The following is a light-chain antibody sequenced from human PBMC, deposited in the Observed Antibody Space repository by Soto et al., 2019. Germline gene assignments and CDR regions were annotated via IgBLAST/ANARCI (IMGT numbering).Light chain of an antibody. J-gene: IGLJ1*01. CDR3: FSHTSGDSYV. CDR2: EVT. Sequence: QSVLTQPASVSGSPGQSITISCTGTSSDIGAYNYVSWYQQYPGKAPKLMIYEVTNRPSGVSNRFSGSKTGNTASLTISGLQAEDEADYYCFSHTSGDSYVFGTGTKVTVL. V-gene: IGLV2-14*01. CDR1: SSDIGAYNY.